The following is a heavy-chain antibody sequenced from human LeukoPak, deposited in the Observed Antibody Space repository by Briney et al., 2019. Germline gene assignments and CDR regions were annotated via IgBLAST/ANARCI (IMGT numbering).Heavy chain of an antibody. CDR1: GYSISSGYY. CDR3: ARSWISGPIQESVVWFDP. CDR2: IYHSGST. V-gene: IGHV4-38-2*01. J-gene: IGHJ5*02. Sequence: SETLSLTCAVSGYSISSGYYWGWIRQPPGKGLEWIGSIYHSGSTYYNPSLKSRATISVDTSKNQFSLKLSSVTAADTAVYYCARSWISGPIQESVVWFDPWGQGTLVTVSS. D-gene: IGHD2-2*03.